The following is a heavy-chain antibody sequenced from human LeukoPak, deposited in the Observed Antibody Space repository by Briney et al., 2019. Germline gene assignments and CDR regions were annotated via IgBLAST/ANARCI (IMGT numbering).Heavy chain of an antibody. V-gene: IGHV4-39*07. CDR1: GGSISSSSYY. CDR3: ARSQFYGSGSYQGRWFDP. J-gene: IGHJ5*02. Sequence: SETLSLTCTVSGGSISSSSYYWGWIRQPPGTGLEWIGSIYYSGSTYYNPSLKSRVNISVDTSKNQFSLKLTSVTAADTAVYYCARSQFYGSGSYQGRWFDPWGQGTLVTVSS. D-gene: IGHD3-10*01. CDR2: IYYSGST.